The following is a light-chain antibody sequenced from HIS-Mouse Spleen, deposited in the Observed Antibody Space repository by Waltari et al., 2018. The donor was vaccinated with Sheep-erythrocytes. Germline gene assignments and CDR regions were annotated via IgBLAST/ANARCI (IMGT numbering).Light chain of an antibody. Sequence: QSALTQPASVSGSPGQSITISCPGTSSDVGGYNFVSWYQQHPAKAPKLMIYDVSKRPSGVPDRFSGSKSGNTASLTISGLQAEDEADYYCCSYAGSYNHVFATGTKVTVL. CDR1: SSDVGGYNF. CDR2: DVS. V-gene: IGLV2-11*01. CDR3: CSYAGSYNHV. J-gene: IGLJ1*01.